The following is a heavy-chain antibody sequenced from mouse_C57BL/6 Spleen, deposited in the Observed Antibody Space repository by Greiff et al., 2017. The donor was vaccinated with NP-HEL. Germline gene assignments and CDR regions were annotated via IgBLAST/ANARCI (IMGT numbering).Heavy chain of an antibody. Sequence: VKLMESGAELVRPGTSVKVSCKASGYAFTNYLVEWVKQRPGQGLEWIGVINPGSGGTNYNEKFKGKATLTADKSSSTAYMQLSSLTSEDSAVYFCARGNSNYYFAYWGQGTLVTVSA. CDR1: GYAFTNYL. D-gene: IGHD2-5*01. CDR2: INPGSGGT. J-gene: IGHJ3*01. CDR3: ARGNSNYYFAY. V-gene: IGHV1-54*01.